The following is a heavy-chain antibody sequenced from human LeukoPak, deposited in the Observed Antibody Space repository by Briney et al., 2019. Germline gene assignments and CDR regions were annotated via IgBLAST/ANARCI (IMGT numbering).Heavy chain of an antibody. V-gene: IGHV3-20*04. D-gene: IGHD3-22*01. CDR1: GFTFDDYG. CDR3: AKDGRVVVSTPDY. J-gene: IGHJ4*02. CDR2: INWNGGNT. Sequence: GGSLRLSCAASGFTFDDYGMSWVRQAPGKGLEWVSSINWNGGNTGYADSVKGRFIISRDNAKNSLYLQMNSLRAEDTAVYYCAKDGRVVVSTPDYWGQGTLVTVSS.